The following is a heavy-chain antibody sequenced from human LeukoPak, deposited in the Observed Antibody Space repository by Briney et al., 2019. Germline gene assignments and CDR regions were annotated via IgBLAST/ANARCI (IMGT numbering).Heavy chain of an antibody. CDR1: GFTFSSYW. Sequence: PGGSLRLSCAASGFTFSSYWMHWVRQAPGKGLVWVSRINNDGSSTSYADSVKGRFTISRDNAKNTLYLQMNSLRAEDTAVYYCASTYDSSGYYDYWGQGTLVTVSS. V-gene: IGHV3-74*01. CDR3: ASTYDSSGYYDY. J-gene: IGHJ4*02. D-gene: IGHD3-22*01. CDR2: INNDGSST.